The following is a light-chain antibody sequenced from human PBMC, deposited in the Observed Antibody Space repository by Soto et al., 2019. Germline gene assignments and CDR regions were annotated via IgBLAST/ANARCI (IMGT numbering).Light chain of an antibody. CDR2: WAS. Sequence: DIVMTQSPDSLAVSLGERATINCKSSQSVLYSSNNKNYLAWYQQKPGQPPKLLIYWASIRESGVPDRFSGSGSGTYFPLTLSSLQAEDVAVYYGQQYYATPPTFGQGTKVEIK. CDR3: QQYYATPPT. V-gene: IGKV4-1*01. J-gene: IGKJ1*01. CDR1: QSVLYSSNNKNY.